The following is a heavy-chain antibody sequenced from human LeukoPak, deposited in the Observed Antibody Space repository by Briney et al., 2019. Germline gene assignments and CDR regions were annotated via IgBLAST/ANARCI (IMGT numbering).Heavy chain of an antibody. J-gene: IGHJ4*02. Sequence: KPGGSLRLSCAASGFTFSSYGMHWVRQAPGKGLEWVGRIKSKTDGETTDYASPVKARFTISRDDSMNTLYLQMNSLATEDTAVYYCTTLERWQRQSGNYWGQGTLVTVSS. CDR1: GFTFSSYG. V-gene: IGHV3-15*07. CDR3: TTLERWQRQSGNY. D-gene: IGHD5-24*01. CDR2: IKSKTDGETT.